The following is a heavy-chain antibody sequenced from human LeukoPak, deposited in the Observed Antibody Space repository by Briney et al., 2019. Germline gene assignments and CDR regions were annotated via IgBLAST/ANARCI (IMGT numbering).Heavy chain of an antibody. CDR2: TYYRSRWFT. Sequence: SQTLSLTCAISGDSVSGNNAAWNWIRQSPSRGLEWLGRTYYRSRWFTDYALSVKGRITINPDTSRNQFSLQLNSVSPEDTAVYYCVRGSALDIWGQGTMVTVSS. J-gene: IGHJ3*02. CDR3: VRGSALDI. CDR1: GDSVSGNNAA. V-gene: IGHV6-1*01.